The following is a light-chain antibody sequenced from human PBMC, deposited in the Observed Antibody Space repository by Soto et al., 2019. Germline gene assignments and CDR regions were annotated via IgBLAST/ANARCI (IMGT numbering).Light chain of an antibody. CDR1: QSVNSNF. CDR3: QQYGPSPLT. Sequence: EIVLTQSAGTLSLSPGERCALSGRASQSVNSNFLAWYQQKPGQAPRLLIYGASTRVTDTPDRFSGSGSGTDFTLTISRLEPEDFAVYSCQQYGPSPLTFGPGTKVDIK. V-gene: IGKV3-20*01. CDR2: GAS. J-gene: IGKJ3*01.